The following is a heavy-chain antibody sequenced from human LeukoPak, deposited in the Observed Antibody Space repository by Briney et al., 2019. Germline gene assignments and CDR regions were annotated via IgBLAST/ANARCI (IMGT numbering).Heavy chain of an antibody. CDR1: GFTFSSYV. D-gene: IGHD2-15*01. J-gene: IGHJ4*02. Sequence: PGGSLRLPCETAGFTFSSYVMHWVRRTPGKGLVWVSRISHDGFISYADSVQGRFTISRDNSKSTLCLQMNSLRAEDTAVYYCAKQLGYCSDGSCYFPYWGQGTLVTVSS. V-gene: IGHV3-74*01. CDR3: AKQLGYCSDGSCYFPY. CDR2: ISHDGFI.